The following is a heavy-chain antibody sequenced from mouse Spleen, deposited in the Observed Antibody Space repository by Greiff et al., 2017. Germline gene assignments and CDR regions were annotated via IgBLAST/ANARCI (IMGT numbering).Heavy chain of an antibody. CDR1: GYSFTSGYY. CDR3: ARGDFTYYGSSNQAWFAE. Sequence: EVKLQESGPGLVTPSQSLSLTCSVSGYSFTSGYYWNWIRQFPGKILEWMGYISYDGSNNYNPSLKNRISITRDTSKNQFFLKLNSVTTEDTAKYYCARGDFTYYGSSNQAWFAEWGQGTVVTVSA. V-gene: IGHV3-6*01. J-gene: IGHJ3*01. CDR2: ISYDGSN. D-gene: IGHD1-1*01.